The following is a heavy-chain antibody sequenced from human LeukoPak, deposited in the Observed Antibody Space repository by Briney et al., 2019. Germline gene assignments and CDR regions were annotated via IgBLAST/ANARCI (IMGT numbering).Heavy chain of an antibody. CDR1: GFTFSSYG. Sequence: GGSLRLSCAASGFTFSSYGMHWVRQAPGKGLEWVAVISYDGSNKYYADSVKGRFTISRDNSKNTLYLQMNSLRAEDTAVYYCAKAAAAGTELYYMDVWGKGTTVTVSS. J-gene: IGHJ6*03. V-gene: IGHV3-30*18. CDR3: AKAAAAGTELYYMDV. CDR2: ISYDGSNK. D-gene: IGHD6-13*01.